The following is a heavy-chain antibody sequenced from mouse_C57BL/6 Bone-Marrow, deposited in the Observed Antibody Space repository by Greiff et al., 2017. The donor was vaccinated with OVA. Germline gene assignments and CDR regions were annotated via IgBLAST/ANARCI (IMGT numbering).Heavy chain of an antibody. CDR1: GYTFTSYG. J-gene: IGHJ3*01. CDR2: IYPRSGNT. Sequence: ESGAELARPGASVKLSCKASGYTFTSYGISWVKQRTGQGLEWIGEIYPRSGNTYYNEKFKGKATLTADKSSSTAYMELRSLTSEDSAVYFCATGTGNAYWGQGTLVTVSA. V-gene: IGHV1-81*01. CDR3: ATGTGNAY. D-gene: IGHD4-1*01.